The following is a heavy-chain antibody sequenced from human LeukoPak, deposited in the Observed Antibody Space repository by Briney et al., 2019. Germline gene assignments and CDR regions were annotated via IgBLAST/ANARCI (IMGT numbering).Heavy chain of an antibody. J-gene: IGHJ3*02. CDR2: TSKDGSNK. Sequence: GGSLRLSCAASGFTFTNYAMHWVRQAPGKGLEWVAVTSKDGSNKYYTDSVKGRFTISRDNSRNTLYLQMSSLRAEDTAVYYCARDPNGDYIGAFEIWGQGTMVTVSS. CDR1: GFTFTNYA. V-gene: IGHV3-30-3*01. D-gene: IGHD4-17*01. CDR3: ARDPNGDYIGAFEI.